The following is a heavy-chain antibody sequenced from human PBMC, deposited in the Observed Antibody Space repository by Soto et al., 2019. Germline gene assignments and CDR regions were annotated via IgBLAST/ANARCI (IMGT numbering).Heavy chain of an antibody. V-gene: IGHV1-2*02. CDR3: ARASNRDFYNDY. CDR2: INPNSGGT. Sequence: GASVNVSCKASGYTLTGYYMHWVRQAPGQGLEWMGWINPNSGGTNYAQKFQGRVTMTRDTSISTAYMELSRLRSDDTAVYYCARASNRDFYNDYWGHGTLCTFSS. J-gene: IGHJ4*01. D-gene: IGHD3-3*01. CDR1: GYTLTGYY.